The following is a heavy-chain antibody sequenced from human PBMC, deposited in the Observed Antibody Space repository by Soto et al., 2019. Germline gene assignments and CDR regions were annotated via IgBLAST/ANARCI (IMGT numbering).Heavy chain of an antibody. CDR1: GGSISSGDYY. J-gene: IGHJ4*02. Sequence: LCGGSISSGDYYWSWIRQPPGKGLEWIGSIYYSGSTYYNPSLKSRVTISVDTSKNQFSLKLNSVTAADTAVYYCASRHSRPYFDYWGQGTLVTVSS. CDR2: IYYSGST. V-gene: IGHV4-30-4*01. D-gene: IGHD2-21*01. CDR3: ASRHSRPYFDY.